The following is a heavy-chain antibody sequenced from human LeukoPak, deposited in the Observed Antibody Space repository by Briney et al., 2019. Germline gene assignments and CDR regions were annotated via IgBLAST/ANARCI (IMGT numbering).Heavy chain of an antibody. V-gene: IGHV3-23*01. D-gene: IGHD3-22*01. CDR2: ISGSGGGT. Sequence: GGSLRLSCAASGFTFSSCAMSWVRQAPGKGLEWVSAISGSGGGTYYADSVKGRFTISRDNSKNTLYLQMNSLRAEDTAVYYCAKGYYDSSGYYPDYWGQGTLVTVSS. J-gene: IGHJ4*02. CDR3: AKGYYDSSGYYPDY. CDR1: GFTFSSCA.